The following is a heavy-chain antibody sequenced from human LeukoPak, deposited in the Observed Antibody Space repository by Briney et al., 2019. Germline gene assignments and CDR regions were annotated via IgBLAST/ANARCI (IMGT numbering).Heavy chain of an antibody. Sequence: AGTSLRLSCAGSGFTFSGYGMHWVRQAPGKGLEWVTGIAFDGSRKHYADSVRGRFTISRDNARNTTDLQMNSLRVEDTAVYHCTRYDSSRSDPWGQGTLVIVSS. CDR2: IAFDGSRK. CDR1: GFTFSGYG. J-gene: IGHJ5*02. CDR3: TRYDSSRSDP. D-gene: IGHD3-3*01. V-gene: IGHV3-30*03.